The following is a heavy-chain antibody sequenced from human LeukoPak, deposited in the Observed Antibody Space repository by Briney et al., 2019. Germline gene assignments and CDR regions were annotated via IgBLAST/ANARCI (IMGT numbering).Heavy chain of an antibody. J-gene: IGHJ4*02. V-gene: IGHV3-23*01. CDR2: IIRGGVAT. D-gene: IGHD3-22*01. CDR1: GFTFTSFA. Sequence: GGSLRLSCAASGFTFTSFAMSWVRQAPGKGLEWVSTIIRGGVATYYANSVKGRFTISRDNSKNTVYLQMNSLRAEDTAIYYCAKHSHDGSAPYYEVQLDYWGQGTLVTVSS. CDR3: AKHSHDGSAPYYEVQLDY.